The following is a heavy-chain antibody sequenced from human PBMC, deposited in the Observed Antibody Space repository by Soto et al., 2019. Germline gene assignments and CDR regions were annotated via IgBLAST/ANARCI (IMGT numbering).Heavy chain of an antibody. D-gene: IGHD1-7*01. V-gene: IGHV1-18*01. CDR2: ISAYNGNT. CDR1: GGTFTSYG. Sequence: ASVKVSCKASGGTFTSYGISWVRQAPGQGLEWMGWISAYNGNTNYAQKLQGRVTMTTDTSTSTAYMELRSLRSDDTAVYYCARERADNWNYDAFDIWGQGTMVTVSS. J-gene: IGHJ3*02. CDR3: ARERADNWNYDAFDI.